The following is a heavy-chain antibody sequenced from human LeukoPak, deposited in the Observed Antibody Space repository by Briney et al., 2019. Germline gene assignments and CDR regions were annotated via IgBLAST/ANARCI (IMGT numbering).Heavy chain of an antibody. V-gene: IGHV3-30*02. CDR1: GFTFSSYG. D-gene: IGHD6-13*01. J-gene: IGHJ4*02. CDR2: IRYDGNNK. Sequence: GGSLRLSCAASGFTFSSYGMHWVRQAPGKGLEWVAFIRYDGNNKYYADSVKGRFTISRDNSKNTLYLQMDSLRAEDTAVYYCAKDTAYSSSWYFFDYWGQGTLVTVSS. CDR3: AKDTAYSSSWYFFDY.